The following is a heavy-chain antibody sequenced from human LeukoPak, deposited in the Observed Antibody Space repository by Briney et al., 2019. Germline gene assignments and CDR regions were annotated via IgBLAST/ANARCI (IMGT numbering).Heavy chain of an antibody. CDR1: GGTFSSYA. CDR3: ARTGSYGDYVTFDY. CDR2: INPNSGGT. V-gene: IGHV1-2*02. Sequence: ASVKVSCKASGGTFSSYAISWVRQAPGQGLEWMGWINPNSGGTNYAQNFQGRVTMTRNTSISTAYMELSRLRSDDTAVYYCARTGSYGDYVTFDYWGQGTLVTVSS. J-gene: IGHJ4*02. D-gene: IGHD4-17*01.